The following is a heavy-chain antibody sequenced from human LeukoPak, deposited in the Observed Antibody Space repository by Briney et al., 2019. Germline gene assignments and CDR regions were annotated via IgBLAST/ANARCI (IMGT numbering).Heavy chain of an antibody. CDR3: ARYASGSYYWFDP. J-gene: IGHJ5*02. D-gene: IGHD3-10*01. V-gene: IGHV4-39*01. CDR2: VYYTGSA. Sequence: NTSETLSLTCTVSGGSISSTSYHWAWIRQPPGKGLEWIATVYYTGSAYYNPSLKSRVTISVDTSKSQFSLKLSSVTTADTALYYCARYASGSYYWFDPWGQGTLVTVS. CDR1: GGSISSTSYH.